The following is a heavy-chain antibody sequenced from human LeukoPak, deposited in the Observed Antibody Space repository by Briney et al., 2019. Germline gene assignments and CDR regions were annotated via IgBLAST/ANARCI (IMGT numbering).Heavy chain of an antibody. CDR1: GFTFTSYW. V-gene: IGHV3-7*04. Sequence: GGSLRLSCAASGFTFTSYWMSWVRQAPGKGLEWVANIKQDGSEKYYVDSVKGRLTISRDNAKNSLYLQMNSLRAEDKAVYYCGGVYSWVFDIWGKGTMVTVFS. CDR3: GGVYSWVFDI. J-gene: IGHJ3*02. CDR2: IKQDGSEK. D-gene: IGHD2-15*01.